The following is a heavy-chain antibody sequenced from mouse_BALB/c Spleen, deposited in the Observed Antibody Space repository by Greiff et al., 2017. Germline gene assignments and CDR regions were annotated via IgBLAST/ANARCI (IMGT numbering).Heavy chain of an antibody. J-gene: IGHJ4*01. D-gene: IGHD2-3*01. Sequence: EVKLMESGGGLVKPGGSLKLSCAASGFAFSSYDMSWVRQTPEKRLEWVAYISSGGGSTYYPDTVKGRFTISRDYAKNTLYLQMSSLKSVDTDVYYFARCRYEGENAMDYWGQGTSVTVSS. V-gene: IGHV5-12-1*01. CDR3: ARCRYEGENAMDY. CDR2: ISSGGGST. CDR1: GFAFSSYD.